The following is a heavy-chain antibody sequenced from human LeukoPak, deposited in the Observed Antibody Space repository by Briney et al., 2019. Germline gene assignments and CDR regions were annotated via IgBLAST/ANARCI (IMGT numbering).Heavy chain of an antibody. CDR2: MNPNSGNT. CDR1: GYTFTSYD. J-gene: IGHJ6*03. CDR3: ARSGWSPDYYYYYMDV. Sequence: ASVKVSCKASGYTFTSYDINWVRQATGQGLEWMGWMNPNSGNTGYAQKFQGRDTMTRNTSISTAYMELSSLRSEDTAVYYCARSGWSPDYYYYYMDVWGKGTTVTVSS. V-gene: IGHV1-8*01. D-gene: IGHD6-19*01.